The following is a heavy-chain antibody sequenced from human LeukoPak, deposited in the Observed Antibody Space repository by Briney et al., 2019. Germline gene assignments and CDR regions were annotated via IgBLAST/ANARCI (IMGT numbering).Heavy chain of an antibody. CDR2: IGTAGDK. CDR3: ARQMTPHGNFDY. CDR1: GFTFSNYA. Sequence: PGGSLRLSCAASGFTFSNYAMHWVRQATGKGLEWVSAIGTAGDKFYPGSVKGRFTISRENAKNSLYLQMNSLRAEDTAVYYCARQMTPHGNFDYWGQGTLVTVSS. J-gene: IGHJ4*02. D-gene: IGHD1-26*01. V-gene: IGHV3-13*01.